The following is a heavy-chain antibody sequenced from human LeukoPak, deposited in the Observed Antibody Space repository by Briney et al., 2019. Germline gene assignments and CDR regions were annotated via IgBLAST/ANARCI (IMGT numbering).Heavy chain of an antibody. CDR1: GLTFSNFA. CDR2: MGGSGGNT. CDR3: AKDRGEGYKYWDY. J-gene: IGHJ4*02. D-gene: IGHD5-24*01. Sequence: GGSLCLSCAVSGLTFSNFAMSWGRQAPGKGLEWVSGMGGSGGNTYYADSVKGRLTISRDNSKNTAYLQMNSLRAEDTAVYYCAKDRGEGYKYWDYWGQGTLVTVSS. V-gene: IGHV3-23*01.